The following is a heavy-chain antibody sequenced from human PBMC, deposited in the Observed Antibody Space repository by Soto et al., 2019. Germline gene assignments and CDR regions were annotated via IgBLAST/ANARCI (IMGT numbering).Heavy chain of an antibody. CDR1: GYTFTSYG. CDR3: ARDRGRYALDY. V-gene: IGHV1-18*01. J-gene: IGHJ4*02. CDR2: ISAYNGNT. D-gene: IGHD3-16*01. Sequence: QVQLVQSGAEVKKPGASVKVSCKASGYTFTSYGIIWVRQAPGQGLEWMGWISAYNGNTHYAQKLQGRVTMTTDKSTSTAYMALRSLRSDDTAVYYCARDRGRYALDYWGQGNLVTVSS.